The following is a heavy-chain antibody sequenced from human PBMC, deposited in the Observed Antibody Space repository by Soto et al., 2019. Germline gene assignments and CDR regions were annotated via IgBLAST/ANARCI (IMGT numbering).Heavy chain of an antibody. CDR3: AKGGGGDHGD. Sequence: EVQLLDSGGGLVQPGGSLRLSCEASGFTFSSSDMCWVRQAPEKGLEWISSITTSGARTFYADSVKGRFTISRDNSKNTLYLQMHSLSVDDTAVYFCAKGGGGDHGDWGQGTPVAVSS. CDR2: ITTSGART. D-gene: IGHD2-21*02. J-gene: IGHJ4*02. V-gene: IGHV3-23*01. CDR1: GFTFSSSD.